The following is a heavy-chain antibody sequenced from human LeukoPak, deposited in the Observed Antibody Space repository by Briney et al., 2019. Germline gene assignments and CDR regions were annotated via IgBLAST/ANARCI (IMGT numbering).Heavy chain of an antibody. J-gene: IGHJ4*02. CDR3: ERGGYSYGYTYFDY. CDR1: GFTFSSYE. CDR2: ISSSGSTI. Sequence: GSLRLSCAASGFTFSSYEMNWVLQAPGKGLGWVSYISSSGSTIYYADSVKGRFTISRDNAKNSLYLQMNSDRADDTAVYCAERGGYSYGYTYFDYWGQGTLVTVSS. V-gene: IGHV3-48*03. D-gene: IGHD5-18*01.